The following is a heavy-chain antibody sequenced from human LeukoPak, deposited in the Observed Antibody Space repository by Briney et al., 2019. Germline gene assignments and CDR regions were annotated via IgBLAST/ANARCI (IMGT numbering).Heavy chain of an antibody. D-gene: IGHD4-17*01. J-gene: IGHJ5*02. Sequence: SVKVSRKASGGTFSSYAISWVRQAPGQGLEWMGGIIPIFGTANYAQKFQGRVTITTDESTSTAYMELSSLRSEDTAVYYCARVIRGPNWSDPWGQGTLVTVSS. CDR1: GGTFSSYA. V-gene: IGHV1-69*05. CDR3: ARVIRGPNWSDP. CDR2: IIPIFGTA.